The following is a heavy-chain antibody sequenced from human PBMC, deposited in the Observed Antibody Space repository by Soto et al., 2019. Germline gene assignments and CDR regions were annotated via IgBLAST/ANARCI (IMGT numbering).Heavy chain of an antibody. CDR3: TRQTDAVQWLVVPTDYNFDY. V-gene: IGHV3-73*01. CDR1: GFTFGGSA. D-gene: IGHD6-19*01. CDR2: IRSKTNGYAT. Sequence: QSGGSLRLSCAASGFTFGGSAMHWVRQASGKGLEWVGHIRSKTNGYATAYAESVKGRFTISRDDSMNTAYLQMNSLKTEDTAVYFCTRQTDAVQWLVVPTDYNFDYWGQGTLVTVSS. J-gene: IGHJ4*02.